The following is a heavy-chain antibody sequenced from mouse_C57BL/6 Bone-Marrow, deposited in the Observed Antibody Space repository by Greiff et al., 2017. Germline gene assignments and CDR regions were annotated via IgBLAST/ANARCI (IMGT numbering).Heavy chain of an antibody. CDR3: ARGYYDYDDGGYAMDY. D-gene: IGHD2-4*01. V-gene: IGHV1-62-3*01. J-gene: IGHJ4*01. CDR2: IDPKSGGT. Sequence: QVQLQQPGAELVKPGASVKLSSKASGYTFTNYWMHWVKQRPGRGLEWIGRIDPKSGGTRYNEKFKSKATLTVDKPSSTAYMQLSSLTSEDSAVYYCARGYYDYDDGGYAMDYWGQGTSVTVSS. CDR1: GYTFTNYW.